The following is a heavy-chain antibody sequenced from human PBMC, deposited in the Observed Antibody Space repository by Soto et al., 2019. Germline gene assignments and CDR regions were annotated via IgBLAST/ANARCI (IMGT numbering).Heavy chain of an antibody. Sequence: QVQLQESGPGLVKPSGTLSLTCTVSGGSISSDYWWTWVRQPPGKGLEWIAEMYHRGSTNYTPSLASRVTTAVDESKSQSSLKLGSVTAANKVVYYDAGVLSSGWCRFAYWGRGTLVTVS. CDR1: GGSISSDYW. D-gene: IGHD6-19*01. J-gene: IGHJ4*02. CDR3: AGVLSSGWCRFAY. CDR2: MYHRGST. V-gene: IGHV4-4*02.